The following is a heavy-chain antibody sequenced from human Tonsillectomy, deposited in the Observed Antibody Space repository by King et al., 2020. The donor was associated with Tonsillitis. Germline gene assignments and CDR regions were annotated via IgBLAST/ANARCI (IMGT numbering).Heavy chain of an antibody. CDR2: ISPYNGNR. CDR1: GYTFTSYG. D-gene: IGHD2-15*01. V-gene: IGHV1-18*04. J-gene: IGHJ5*02. CDR3: ARYYSDFVGDGFDP. Sequence: QLVQSGAEVKKPGASVKVSCKASGYTFTSYGVTWVRQAPGQGLEWMGWISPYNGNRSYAQKFQGRVTVTTDTSTSTAYMELRSLRFDDTAVYYCARYYSDFVGDGFDPWGQGTLVTVSS.